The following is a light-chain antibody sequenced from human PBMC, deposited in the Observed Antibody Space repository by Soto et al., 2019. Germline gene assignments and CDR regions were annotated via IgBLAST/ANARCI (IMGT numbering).Light chain of an antibody. CDR2: KVS. V-gene: IGKV2-30*01. J-gene: IGKJ5*01. CDR3: MQGTHWPPIT. Sequence: VVLTQSPLSLPVTLGQPTSISCRSTQSLVYSDGNIDLNWFQQRPCQSPRRLIYKVSNRDSGVPDRFSGSGSGTDFTLKISRVEAEDVGVYYCMQGTHWPPITFGQGTRLEIK. CDR1: QSLVYSDGNID.